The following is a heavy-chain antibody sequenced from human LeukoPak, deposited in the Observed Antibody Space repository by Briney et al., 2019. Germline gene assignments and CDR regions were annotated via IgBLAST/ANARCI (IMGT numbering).Heavy chain of an antibody. CDR3: ARHSYCGGDCYLDY. V-gene: IGHV4-59*08. D-gene: IGHD2-21*02. Sequence: SETLSLTCSVSAGSLSSHYWSWIRQPPGKGLEWIGYIYYSGTTNYNPSLKSRVTISVDTSKNQFSLKLSSVTAADTAVYYCARHSYCGGDCYLDYWGQGTLVTVSS. CDR2: IYYSGTT. CDR1: AGSLSSHY. J-gene: IGHJ4*02.